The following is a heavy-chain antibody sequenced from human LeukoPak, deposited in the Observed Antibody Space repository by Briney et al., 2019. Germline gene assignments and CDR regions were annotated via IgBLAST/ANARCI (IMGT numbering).Heavy chain of an antibody. V-gene: IGHV3-48*02. CDR2: ISGSGSTI. CDR3: ARGGDY. Sequence: PGGSLRLSCAASGFTFSSYTMNWVRQAPGKGLEWASHISGSGSTIYYSDSVKGRFTISRDNVKNSLYLQMNSLRDEDTAVYYCARGGDYWGQGTLVTVSS. CDR1: GFTFSSYT. J-gene: IGHJ4*02.